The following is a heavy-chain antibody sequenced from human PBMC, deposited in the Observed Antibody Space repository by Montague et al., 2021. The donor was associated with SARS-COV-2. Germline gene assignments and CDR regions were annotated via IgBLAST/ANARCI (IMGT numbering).Heavy chain of an antibody. CDR3: AKSFSGTRNWFDI. Sequence: SLRLSCAASGFIVTNYGMNWVRRAPGKGLESVAGISGFGGGTYYSDSVKGRFTISRATSNSTLFLQMDGLRAEDTAIYYCAKSFSGTRNWFDIWGQGTLVTVSS. CDR2: ISGFGGGT. V-gene: IGHV3-23*01. CDR1: GFIVTNYG. J-gene: IGHJ5*02. D-gene: IGHD1-14*01.